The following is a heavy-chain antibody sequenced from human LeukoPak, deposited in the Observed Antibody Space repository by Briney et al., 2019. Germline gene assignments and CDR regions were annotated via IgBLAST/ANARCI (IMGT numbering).Heavy chain of an antibody. J-gene: IGHJ4*02. CDR1: GGSISGYY. Sequence: PSETLSLTCTVSGGSISGYYWTWIRQPPGKGLEWIGYIYHSGNTNYNPSLKSLVTISLDMSKNQFSLKLTSVTAADTAVYYCARRTTVAPEYHFGSWGQGILVTVSP. D-gene: IGHD5-12*01. CDR2: IYHSGNT. CDR3: ARRTTVAPEYHFGS. V-gene: IGHV4-59*08.